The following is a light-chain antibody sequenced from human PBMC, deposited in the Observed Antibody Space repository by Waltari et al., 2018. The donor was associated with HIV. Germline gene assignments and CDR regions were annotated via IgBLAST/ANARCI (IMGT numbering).Light chain of an antibody. V-gene: IGLV2-14*01. CDR1: SSDVRGYDY. CDR3: TSYTSSSSLNYV. CDR2: AVG. Sequence: QSALTQPASVSGSPGQSITISCPGTSSDVRGYDYVSWYQHHPGKAPTLMNYAVGNPPAGVSDRFYGSKAGNTASLTISGLQTEDEADYYCTSYTSSSSLNYVFGTGTKVTVL. J-gene: IGLJ1*01.